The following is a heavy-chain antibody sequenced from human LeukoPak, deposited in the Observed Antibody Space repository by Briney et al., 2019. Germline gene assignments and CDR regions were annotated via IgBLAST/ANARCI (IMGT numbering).Heavy chain of an antibody. CDR2: ISAYNGNT. J-gene: IGHJ6*03. CDR1: GGSFSTYV. V-gene: IGHV1-18*01. Sequence: ASVKVSCKPSGGSFSTYVIHWVRQAPGQGLEWMGWISAYNGNTNYAQKLQGRVTMTTDTSTSTAYMELRSLRSDDTAVYYCASSRRIAALLGYYYYMDVWGKGTTVTVSS. CDR3: ASSRRIAALLGYYYYMDV. D-gene: IGHD6-6*01.